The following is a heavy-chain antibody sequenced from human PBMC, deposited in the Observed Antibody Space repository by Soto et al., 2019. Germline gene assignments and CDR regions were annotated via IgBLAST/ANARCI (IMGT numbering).Heavy chain of an antibody. CDR3: AKIRRIPRGFGESDY. CDR1: GFTFSSYT. CDR2: ISGSGGST. D-gene: IGHD3-10*01. Sequence: EVQLLESGGGLVQPGGSLRLSCAASGFTFSSYTMSWVRQAPGKGLEWVSAISGSGGSTYYADSVKGRFTISRDNSKNTLYLQMNSLRAEDTAVYYCAKIRRIPRGFGESDYWGQGTLVTVSS. J-gene: IGHJ4*02. V-gene: IGHV3-23*01.